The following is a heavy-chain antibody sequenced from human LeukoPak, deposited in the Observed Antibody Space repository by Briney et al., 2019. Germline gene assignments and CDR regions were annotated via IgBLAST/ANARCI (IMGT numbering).Heavy chain of an antibody. D-gene: IGHD4-17*01. CDR3: ASNDYRDEGIDS. V-gene: IGHV3-21*01. CDR2: ISYSGPHM. J-gene: IGHJ4*02. CDR1: GFAFSRYS. Sequence: GGSLRLSCAASGFAFSRYSMNWVRQAPGKGLEWVSSISYSGPHMFYADSVRRRFTISRDNAENSLFLQMNSLRAEDTAVYFCASNDYRDEGIDSWGQGTLVTVSS.